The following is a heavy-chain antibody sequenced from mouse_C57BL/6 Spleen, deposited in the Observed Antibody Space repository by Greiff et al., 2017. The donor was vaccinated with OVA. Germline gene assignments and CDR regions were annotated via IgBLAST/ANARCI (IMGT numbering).Heavy chain of an antibody. J-gene: IGHJ2*01. V-gene: IGHV1-76*01. D-gene: IGHD1-1*01. CDR3: AREDYYGSSFDY. Sequence: LVESGAELVRPGASVKLSCKASGYTFTDYYINWVKQRPGQGLEWIARIYPGSGNTYYNEKFKGKATLTAEKSSSTAYMQLSSLTSEDSAVYFCAREDYYGSSFDYWGQGTTLTVSS. CDR2: IYPGSGNT. CDR1: GYTFTDYY.